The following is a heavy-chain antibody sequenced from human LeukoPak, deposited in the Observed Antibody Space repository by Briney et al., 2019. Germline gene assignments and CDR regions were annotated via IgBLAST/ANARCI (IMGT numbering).Heavy chain of an antibody. CDR3: ARESAAADTSDY. Sequence: SQTLSLTCTVSGGSISSGSYYWSWIRQPAGKGLEWVGRIYTNVGTIYNPSLKSRVTISADTSKNQFSLKLSSVTAADTAVYYCARESAAADTSDYWGQGTLVTVSS. CDR2: IYTNVGT. V-gene: IGHV4-61*02. J-gene: IGHJ4*02. CDR1: GGSISSGSYY. D-gene: IGHD6-13*01.